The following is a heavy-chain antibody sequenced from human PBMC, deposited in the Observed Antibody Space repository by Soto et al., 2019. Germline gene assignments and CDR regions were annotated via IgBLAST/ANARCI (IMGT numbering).Heavy chain of an antibody. CDR1: GFNFDNYG. CDR3: AKDRVGGTFYTPLGS. Sequence: PGGSLRLSCQASGFNFDNYGMYWVRQAPGKGLEWVAVITYDGSCQYYADSVKGRFTISRDNSKNTLFLHLNTLKPEDTAVYHCAKDRVGGTFYTPLGSWGQGTLVTVSS. D-gene: IGHD1-7*01. J-gene: IGHJ5*02. V-gene: IGHV3-30*18. CDR2: ITYDGSCQ.